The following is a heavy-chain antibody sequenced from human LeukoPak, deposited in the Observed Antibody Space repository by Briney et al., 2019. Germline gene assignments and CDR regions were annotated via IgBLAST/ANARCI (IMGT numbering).Heavy chain of an antibody. CDR1: GFTFSDYY. J-gene: IGHJ6*02. V-gene: IGHV3-11*01. CDR3: ARFVWFGELLVHYYYYGMDV. CDR2: ITSSGITI. Sequence: PGGSLRLSCAASGFTFSDYYMSWIRQAPGKGLEWVSHITSSGITIYYADPVKGRFIISRDNAKNSLYLQMNSLRAEDTAVYYCARFVWFGELLVHYYYYGMDVWGQGTTVTVSS. D-gene: IGHD3-10*01.